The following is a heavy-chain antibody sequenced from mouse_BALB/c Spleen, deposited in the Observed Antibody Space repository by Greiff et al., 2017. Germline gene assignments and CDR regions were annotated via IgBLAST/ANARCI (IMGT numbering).Heavy chain of an antibody. D-gene: IGHD3-2*01. CDR3: ARDRQLGLGDAMDY. Sequence: EVKLVESGGGLVKPGGSLKLSCAASGFTFSDYYMYWVRQTPEKRLEWVATISDGGSYTYYPDSVKGRFTISRDNAKNNLYLQMSSLKSEDTAMYYCARDRQLGLGDAMDYWGQGTSVTVSS. V-gene: IGHV5-4*02. CDR1: GFTFSDYY. J-gene: IGHJ4*01. CDR2: ISDGGSYT.